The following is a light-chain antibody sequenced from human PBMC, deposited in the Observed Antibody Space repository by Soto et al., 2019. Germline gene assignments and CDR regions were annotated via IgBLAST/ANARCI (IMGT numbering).Light chain of an antibody. J-gene: IGLJ2*01. V-gene: IGLV1-47*01. Sequence: QSVLTQPPSASWTPGQIVTISCSGSSSNIGSNYVYWYQQFPGSAPKLLIYRNDQRPSGVPDRFSGSKSGTSASLAISGPRSEDEADYYCAAWDDSLSAVVFGGGTQLTVL. CDR1: SSNIGSNY. CDR3: AAWDDSLSAVV. CDR2: RND.